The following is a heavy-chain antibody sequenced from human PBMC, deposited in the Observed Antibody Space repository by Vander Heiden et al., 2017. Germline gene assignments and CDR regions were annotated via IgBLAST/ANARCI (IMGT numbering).Heavy chain of an antibody. V-gene: IGHV3-23*01. D-gene: IGHD2-15*01. CDR2: ISGSGGNT. CDR1: GFTFSSYA. J-gene: IGHJ4*02. CDR3: AKDRGGGFDY. Sequence: EVQLLESGGGLVQPGGSLRLSCAASGFTFSSYAMNWVRQAPGKGLEWVSAISGSGGNTYYADSVKCRFTISRDNSKNTLYLQMSSLRAEDTAVYYCAKDRGGGFDYWGQGTLVTVSS.